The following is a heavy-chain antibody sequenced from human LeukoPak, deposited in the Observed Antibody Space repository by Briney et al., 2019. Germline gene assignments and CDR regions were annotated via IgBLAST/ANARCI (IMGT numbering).Heavy chain of an antibody. CDR1: GGSFSGYY. CDR2: INHSGST. V-gene: IGHV4-34*01. D-gene: IGHD6-19*01. CDR3: ARGLSRQWLRYRWFHP. Sequence: SETLSLTCAVYGGSFSGYYWSWIRQPPGKGLEWIGEINHSGSTNYNPSLKSRVTISVDTSKNQFSLKLSSVTAADTAVYYCARGLSRQWLRYRWFHPWGQGTLVTVSS. J-gene: IGHJ5*02.